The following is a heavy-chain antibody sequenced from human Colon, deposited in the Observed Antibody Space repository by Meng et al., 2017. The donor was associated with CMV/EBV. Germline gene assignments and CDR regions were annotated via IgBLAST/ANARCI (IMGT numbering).Heavy chain of an antibody. V-gene: IGHV4-59*01. CDR3: ARVRLVSGSGWYWFDP. CDR2: IDYSGST. Sequence: GSLRLSCIVSGGSISSYYWSWIRQPPGKGLEWIGYIDYSGSTNYNPSLKSRVTISVDTSKNQFSLNLRSVTAADTAVYYCARVRLVSGSGWYWFDPWGQGTLVTVSS. D-gene: IGHD6-19*01. CDR1: GGSISSYY. J-gene: IGHJ5*02.